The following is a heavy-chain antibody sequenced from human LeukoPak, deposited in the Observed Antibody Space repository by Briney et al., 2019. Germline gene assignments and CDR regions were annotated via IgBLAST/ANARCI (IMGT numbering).Heavy chain of an antibody. D-gene: IGHD2-8*01. V-gene: IGHV4-34*01. J-gene: IGHJ5*02. CDR1: GGSFSGYY. Sequence: SETLSLTCAVYGGSFSGYYWSWIRQSPGKGLEWIGEINHSGSTNYNPSLKSRVTISVDTSKNQFSLKLSSVTAADTAVYYCERGRLYCTNGVCSTGWFDPWGQGTLVTVSS. CDR3: ERGRLYCTNGVCSTGWFDP. CDR2: INHSGST.